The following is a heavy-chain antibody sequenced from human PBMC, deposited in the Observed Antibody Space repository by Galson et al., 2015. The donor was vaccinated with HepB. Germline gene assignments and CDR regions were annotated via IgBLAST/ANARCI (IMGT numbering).Heavy chain of an antibody. J-gene: IGHJ4*01. CDR3: AKVSSGSYYEDFDF. D-gene: IGHD1-26*01. CDR2: ISGSGSTT. V-gene: IGHV3-23*01. Sequence: SLRLSCAASGFTFSSYAMTWVRQAPGKGLEWVSAISGSGSTTYYADSVKGRVTVSRDNSKNTRYLQMKSLRAEDSAVYSCAKVSSGSYYEDFDFWGHGTLVTVSS. CDR1: GFTFSSYA.